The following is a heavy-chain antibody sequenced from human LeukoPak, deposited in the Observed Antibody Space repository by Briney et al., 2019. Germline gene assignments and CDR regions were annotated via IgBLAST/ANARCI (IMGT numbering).Heavy chain of an antibody. Sequence: SETLSLTCTVAGGSISSYYWSWIRQPPGKGLGWIGYIYYSGSTNYNPSLKSRVTLSVDTSKNQFSLELSSVTAADTALYYCARRGSLFYFDFWGQGTLVTVSS. CDR1: GGSISSYY. J-gene: IGHJ4*02. D-gene: IGHD2-15*01. V-gene: IGHV4-59*08. CDR3: ARRGSLFYFDF. CDR2: IYYSGST.